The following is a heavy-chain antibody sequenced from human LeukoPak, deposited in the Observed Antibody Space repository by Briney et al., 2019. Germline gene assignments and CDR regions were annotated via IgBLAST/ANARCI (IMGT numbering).Heavy chain of an antibody. Sequence: GGSVKVSCKASGYNFSGYHMHRVGQAPGQGVEWVGLSNPNSWGTTYAEKFQGRVTMTRNTSISTAYMELSSLRSDDTAMYYCARDLRDYDFWSGYFWAFDYWGQGTLVTVSS. CDR2: SNPNSWGT. J-gene: IGHJ4*02. CDR3: ARDLRDYDFWSGYFWAFDY. V-gene: IGHV1-2*02. CDR1: GYNFSGYH. D-gene: IGHD3-3*01.